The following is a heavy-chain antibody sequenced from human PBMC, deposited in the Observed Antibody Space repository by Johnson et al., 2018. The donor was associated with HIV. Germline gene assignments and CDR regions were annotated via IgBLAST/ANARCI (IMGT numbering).Heavy chain of an antibody. CDR1: GFTFSSYA. CDR3: ARGRSSSSTAAFDI. Sequence: QVQLVESGGGVVQPGRSLRLSCAASGFTFSSYAMHWVRQAPGKGLAWVAVISYDGSNKYFADSVKGRFTISRDNSKNTLYLQMKSLRGEDTAVYSCARGRSSSSTAAFDIWGQGTMVTVSS. J-gene: IGHJ3*02. V-gene: IGHV3-30*04. D-gene: IGHD6-6*01. CDR2: ISYDGSNK.